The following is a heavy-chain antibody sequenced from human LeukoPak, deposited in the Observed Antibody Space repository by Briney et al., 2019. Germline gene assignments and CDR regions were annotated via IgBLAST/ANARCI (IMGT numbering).Heavy chain of an antibody. Sequence: SETLSLTCTVSGGSISSYYWSWIRQPPGKGLEWMGYIYYSGSTNYNPSLKSRVTISVHPSQNQFSLKLSSVAAADTAVYYCARDAWRGYYYDSSGYSPAFDIWGQGTMVTVSS. J-gene: IGHJ3*02. D-gene: IGHD3-22*01. V-gene: IGHV4-59*01. CDR3: ARDAWRGYYYDSSGYSPAFDI. CDR2: IYYSGST. CDR1: GGSISSYY.